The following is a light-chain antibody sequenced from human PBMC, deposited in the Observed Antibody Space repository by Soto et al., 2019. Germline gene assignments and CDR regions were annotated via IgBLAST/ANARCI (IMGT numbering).Light chain of an antibody. J-gene: IGLJ1*01. CDR3: SSYSRSGTLRYV. V-gene: IGLV2-14*01. CDR2: QVS. CDR1: SSDVGYYNY. Sequence: ALTQPASVSGSPGQSITISCTGTSSDVGYYNYVSWFQQYPGKAPKVIIYQVSNRPSGVSNRFSGSKSGNTASLTISGLQAEDEADYYCSSYSRSGTLRYVFGIGTKV.